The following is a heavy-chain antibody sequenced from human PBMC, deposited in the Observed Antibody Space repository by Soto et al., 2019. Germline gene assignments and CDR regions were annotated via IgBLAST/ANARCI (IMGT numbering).Heavy chain of an antibody. Sequence: GGSLTLSCAASRFTFGEYGMTWVRQTPGKGLEWVSYISSSSSTIYYADSVKGRFTISRDNAKNSLYLQMNSLRAEDTAVYYCASYPVTTVLWGQGTLVTVSS. D-gene: IGHD4-17*01. CDR1: RFTFGEYG. CDR3: ASYPVTTVL. V-gene: IGHV3-48*01. CDR2: ISSSSSTI. J-gene: IGHJ4*02.